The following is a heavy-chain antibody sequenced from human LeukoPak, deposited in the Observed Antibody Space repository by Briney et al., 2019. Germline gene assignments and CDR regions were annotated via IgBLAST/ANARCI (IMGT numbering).Heavy chain of an antibody. CDR3: ARRLDL. CDR1: GGSISRSSYY. J-gene: IGHJ2*01. CDR2: LYNTETT. Sequence: SETLSLTCSVSGGSISRSSYYWGWIRQPPGKGLEWIGSLYNTETTYYNPSLQSRVTISVDTSKNQLSLKLSSVTAADTAVYYCARRLDLWGRGTLVTVSS. V-gene: IGHV4-39*01.